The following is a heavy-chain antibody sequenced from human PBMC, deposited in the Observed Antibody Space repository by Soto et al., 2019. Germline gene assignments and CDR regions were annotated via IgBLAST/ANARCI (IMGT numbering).Heavy chain of an antibody. CDR3: ARDAFSGDRGAFDI. CDR1: GFTFSSYS. J-gene: IGHJ3*02. D-gene: IGHD3-3*02. V-gene: IGHV3-21*01. Sequence: PGGSLRLSCAASGFTFSSYSMNWVRQAPGKGLEWVSSISSSSSYIYYADSVKGRFTISRDNAKNSLYLQMNSLRAEDTAVYYCARDAFSGDRGAFDIWGQRAMVTVSS. CDR2: ISSSSSYI.